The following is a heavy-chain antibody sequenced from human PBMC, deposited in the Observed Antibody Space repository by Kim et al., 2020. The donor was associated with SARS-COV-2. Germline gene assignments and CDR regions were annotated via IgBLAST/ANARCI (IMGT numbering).Heavy chain of an antibody. D-gene: IGHD3-10*01. J-gene: IGHJ4*02. V-gene: IGHV5-51*01. Sequence: GESLKISCKGSGYSFTSYWIGWVRQMPGKGLEWMGIIYPGDSDTRYSPSFQGQVTISADKSISTAYLQWSSLKASDTAMYYCASGPTGYYYGSGSYLYWGQGTLVTVSS. CDR2: IYPGDSDT. CDR1: GYSFTSYW. CDR3: ASGPTGYYYGSGSYLY.